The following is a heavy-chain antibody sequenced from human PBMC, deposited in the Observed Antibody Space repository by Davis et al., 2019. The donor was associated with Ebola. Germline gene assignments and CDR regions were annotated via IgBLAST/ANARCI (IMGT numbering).Heavy chain of an antibody. J-gene: IGHJ4*02. CDR2: VRSKANFYET. CDR3: TVRFDY. CDR1: GFSFSSYW. V-gene: IGHV3-73*01. Sequence: GESLKISCAASGFSFSSYWLSWVRQAPGKGLEWVGRVRSKANFYETSYGASVRGRFIISRDDSKKMAYLQMNSLQTGDTAIYYCTVRFDYWGRGTLVTVSS.